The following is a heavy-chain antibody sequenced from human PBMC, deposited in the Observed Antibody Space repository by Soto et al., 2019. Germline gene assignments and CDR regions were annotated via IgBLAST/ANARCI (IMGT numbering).Heavy chain of an antibody. J-gene: IGHJ4*02. CDR3: ARSAEVVGITNPYFDY. CDR2: IIPIFGTA. V-gene: IGHV1-69*01. D-gene: IGHD3-22*01. CDR1: GGTFSSYA. Sequence: QVQLVQSGAEVKKPGSSVKVSCKASGGTFSSYAISWVRRAPGQGLVWMGGIIPIFGTANYAQKYKGRVTITADEFTSTAYMELSRLRSEDTAVYYCARSAEVVGITNPYFDYWGQGTLVTVSS.